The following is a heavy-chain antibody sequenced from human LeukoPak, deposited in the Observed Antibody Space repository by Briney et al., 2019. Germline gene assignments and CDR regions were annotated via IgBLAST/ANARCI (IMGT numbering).Heavy chain of an antibody. J-gene: IGHJ6*03. CDR2: LWHDGSVG. Sequence: GGSLRLSCTASGFMFSRLGMQWVRQAPGEGLEGVAMLWHDGSVGEYADSVKGRFTISRDNSQNTLYLQMNSRRDDDMAVYYCAKEGDQFRGYLDAWGKGTTVTVSS. CDR1: GFMFSRLG. D-gene: IGHD3-16*01. CDR3: AKEGDQFRGYLDA. V-gene: IGHV3-33*06.